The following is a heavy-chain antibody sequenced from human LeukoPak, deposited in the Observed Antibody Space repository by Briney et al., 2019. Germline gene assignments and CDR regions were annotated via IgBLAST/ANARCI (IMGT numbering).Heavy chain of an antibody. CDR1: GYSFTRYW. V-gene: IGHV5-51*01. CDR3: ARLVGYSYGYIAGIDY. D-gene: IGHD5-18*01. J-gene: IGHJ4*02. Sequence: GESLKIACKGPGYSFTRYWIGWVRQTPGKGLEWMGIIYPGDSDTRYSPSFQGQVTISADKSISTAYLQWSSLKASDTAMYYCARLVGYSYGYIAGIDYWGQGTLVTVSS. CDR2: IYPGDSDT.